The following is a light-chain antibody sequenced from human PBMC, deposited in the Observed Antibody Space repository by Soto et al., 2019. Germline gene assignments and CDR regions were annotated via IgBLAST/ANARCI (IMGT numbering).Light chain of an antibody. V-gene: IGLV2-8*01. CDR2: EGS. CDR1: SSDVGGYNH. J-gene: IGLJ2*01. Sequence: QSALTQPPSASGSPGQSVTISCTGTSSDVGGYNHVYWDQQHPAKAPKLMIYEGSKRPSGVPDRFSGPKSGNTASLSVSGLQAEDEAHYYCYSYSGTNYRIFGGGTKLTVL. CDR3: YSYSGTNYRI.